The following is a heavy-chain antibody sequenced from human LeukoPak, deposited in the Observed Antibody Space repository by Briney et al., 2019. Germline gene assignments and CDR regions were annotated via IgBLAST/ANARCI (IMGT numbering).Heavy chain of an antibody. V-gene: IGHV3-74*01. Sequence: GGSLRLSCAASGFTFSSYWMYWVRQAPGKGLVWVSLINNDGSTTTYTDSVKGRFTISRDNSRNRLYLQMNTLTVEDTAIYYSARRLLTGGVTDFFDFWGQGALVTVSS. CDR2: INNDGSTT. CDR3: ARRLLTGGVTDFFDF. J-gene: IGHJ4*02. CDR1: GFTFSSYW. D-gene: IGHD2-21*02.